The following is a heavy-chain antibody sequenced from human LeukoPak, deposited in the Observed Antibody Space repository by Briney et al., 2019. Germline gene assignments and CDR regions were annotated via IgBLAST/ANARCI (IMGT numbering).Heavy chain of an antibody. CDR1: GGSFSGYY. Sequence: SETLSLTCAVYGGSFSGYYWSWIRQPPGKGLEWIGEINHSGSTNYNPSLKSRVTISVDTSKNQFSLKLSSVTAADTAVYYCARGAGYSSGWYDYWGQGTLVTVSS. D-gene: IGHD6-19*01. J-gene: IGHJ4*02. CDR3: ARGAGYSSGWYDY. CDR2: INHSGST. V-gene: IGHV4-34*01.